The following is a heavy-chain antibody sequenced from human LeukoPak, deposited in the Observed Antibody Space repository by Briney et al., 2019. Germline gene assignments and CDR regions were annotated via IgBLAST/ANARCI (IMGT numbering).Heavy chain of an antibody. Sequence: GASVKVSCKASGYTFTSYYMHWVRQAPGQGLEWMGIINPSGGSTSYAQKFQGRVTMTRDTSTSTVYMELSSRRSEDTAVYYCARDRVTIFGVVIIPVSLGFDPWGQGTLVTVSS. CDR3: ARDRVTIFGVVIIPVSLGFDP. D-gene: IGHD3-3*01. J-gene: IGHJ5*02. CDR2: INPSGGST. V-gene: IGHV1-46*01. CDR1: GYTFTSYY.